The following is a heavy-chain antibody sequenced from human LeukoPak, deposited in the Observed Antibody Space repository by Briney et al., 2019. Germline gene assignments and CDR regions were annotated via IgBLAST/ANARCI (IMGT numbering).Heavy chain of an antibody. D-gene: IGHD2-15*01. J-gene: IGHJ6*02. Sequence: SETLSLTCAVYGGSFSGYYWNWIRQPPGKGLEWIGEINHSGSTNYNPSLKSRVTISVDTSKNQFSLKLSSVTAADTAVYYCARDGMSPNCSGGSCYDFYYYGMDVWGQGTTVTVSS. CDR2: INHSGST. V-gene: IGHV4-34*01. CDR1: GGSFSGYY. CDR3: ARDGMSPNCSGGSCYDFYYYGMDV.